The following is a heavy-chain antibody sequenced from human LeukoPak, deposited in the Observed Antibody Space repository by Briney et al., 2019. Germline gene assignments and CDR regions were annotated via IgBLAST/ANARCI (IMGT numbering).Heavy chain of an antibody. D-gene: IGHD3-22*01. Sequence: PGGSLRLSCAASGFTFSSYGIHWVRQAPGKGLEWVAVIWYDGSNKYYADSVRGRFTISRDNSKNTLYLQMNSLRAEDTALCYCARGGYYDSSGYPQDYWGQGTLVTVSS. V-gene: IGHV3-33*01. CDR2: IWYDGSNK. J-gene: IGHJ4*02. CDR3: ARGGYYDSSGYPQDY. CDR1: GFTFSSYG.